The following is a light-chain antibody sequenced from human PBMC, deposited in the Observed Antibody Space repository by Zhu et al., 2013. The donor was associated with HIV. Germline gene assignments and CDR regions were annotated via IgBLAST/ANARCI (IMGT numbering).Light chain of an antibody. V-gene: IGLV1-40*01. CDR1: GSNIGAGYD. CDR2: GNS. CDR3: QSYDSSLSGSYV. J-gene: IGLJ1*01. Sequence: QSVLTQPASVSGAPGQRVTISCTGSGSNIGAGYDVHWYQQLPGTAPKLLIYGNSNRPSGVPDRFSGSKSGTSASLAITGLQAEDEADYYCQSYDSSLSGSYVFGTGTKVTVL.